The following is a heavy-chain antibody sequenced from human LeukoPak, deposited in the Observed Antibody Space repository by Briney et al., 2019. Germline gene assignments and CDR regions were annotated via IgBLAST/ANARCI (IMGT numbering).Heavy chain of an antibody. V-gene: IGHV7-4-1*02. CDR2: INTNTGNP. CDR1: GYPFTTYA. Sequence: ASVKVSCKASGYPFTTYAMNWVRQAPGQGLEWMGWINTNTGNPTYAQGFTGRFVFPLDTSVSTAYLQISSLKAEDTAVYYCARDGHPGAYNWFDPWGQGTLVTVSS. D-gene: IGHD4/OR15-4a*01. J-gene: IGHJ5*02. CDR3: ARDGHPGAYNWFDP.